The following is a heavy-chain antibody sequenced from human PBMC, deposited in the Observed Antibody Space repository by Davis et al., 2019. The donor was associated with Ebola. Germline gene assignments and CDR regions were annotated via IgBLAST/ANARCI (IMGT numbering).Heavy chain of an antibody. CDR2: ISSGSSYI. CDR1: GFTFSSYA. CDR3: ARGRDCSGGACYDGSDNWFDP. V-gene: IGHV3-21*01. J-gene: IGHJ5*02. D-gene: IGHD2-15*01. Sequence: GESLKISCAASGFTFSSYAMNWVRQAPGKGLEWVSSISSGSSYIYYADSMKGRFTISRDNAKNSLYLQMNSLRAADTAVYYCARGRDCSGGACYDGSDNWFDPWGQGTLVTVSP.